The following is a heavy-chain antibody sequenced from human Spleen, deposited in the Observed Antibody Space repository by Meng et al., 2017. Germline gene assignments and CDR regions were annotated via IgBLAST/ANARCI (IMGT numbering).Heavy chain of an antibody. J-gene: IGHJ4*02. Sequence: VNLEQTGKAGKTPGSSVKVSLTASGGTFSSYGLSWVRQAPGQGLEWMGGIFPIFRTANYAQKFQGRVSITTDESTSTAYMELTSLTSEDTAMYFCARAVEMATTSPFYYWGQGTLVTVSS. D-gene: IGHD5-24*01. CDR3: ARAVEMATTSPFYY. CDR2: IFPIFRTA. V-gene: IGHV1-69*01. CDR1: GGTFSSYG.